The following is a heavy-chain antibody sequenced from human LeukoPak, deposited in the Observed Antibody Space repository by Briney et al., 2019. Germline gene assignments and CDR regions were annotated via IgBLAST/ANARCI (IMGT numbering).Heavy chain of an antibody. CDR2: ISYSGST. Sequence: PSETLSLTCTVSGGSISSYYWSWIRQPPGKGLEWIACISYSGSTKYNPSLKSRVTISVDTSKNQFSLKLSSVTAADTAVYYCAGFNCGGDCYSSDSFGHWGQGTLVTVSS. V-gene: IGHV4-59*12. CDR3: AGFNCGGDCYSSDSFGH. CDR1: GGSISSYY. J-gene: IGHJ4*02. D-gene: IGHD2-21*02.